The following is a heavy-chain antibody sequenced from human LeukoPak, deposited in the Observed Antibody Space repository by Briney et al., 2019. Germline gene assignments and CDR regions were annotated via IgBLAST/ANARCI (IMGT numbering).Heavy chain of an antibody. J-gene: IGHJ4*02. D-gene: IGHD6-13*01. CDR2: MNPNSGNT. V-gene: IGHV1-8*01. CDR1: GYTFTSYD. Sequence: ASVKVSCKASGYTFTSYDINWVRQATGRGLEWMGWMNPNSGNTGYAQKFQGRVTMTRNTSISTAYMELSSLRSEDTAVYYCARRNWGIAAADYWGQGTLVTVSS. CDR3: ARRNWGIAAADY.